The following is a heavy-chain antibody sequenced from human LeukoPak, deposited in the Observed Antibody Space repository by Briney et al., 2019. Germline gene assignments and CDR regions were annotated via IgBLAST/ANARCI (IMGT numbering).Heavy chain of an antibody. J-gene: IGHJ4*02. V-gene: IGHV3-11*03. CDR3: ARRITGGTPEY. Sequence: GGSLRLSCAASGFTFSGYYMSWIRQAPGKGLEWVSYISTSSGYTNYADSVKGRFTISRDNAKNSLYLQMNSLRAEDTARYYCARRITGGTPEYWGQGTLVIVSS. D-gene: IGHD1-14*01. CDR1: GFTFSGYY. CDR2: ISTSSGYT.